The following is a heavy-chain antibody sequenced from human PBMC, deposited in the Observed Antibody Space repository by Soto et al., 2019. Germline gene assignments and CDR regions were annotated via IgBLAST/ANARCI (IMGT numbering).Heavy chain of an antibody. CDR2: IIDSGASA. Sequence: GGSLRLSCAASGFTFSSCAMGWVRQAPGKGLEWVSDIIDSGASAYYADSVKGRFTISRDNSKSTLYLQMNSLRAEGTAVYYCARDRDYYGNNWFDPWGQGTLVTVSS. CDR1: GFTFSSCA. D-gene: IGHD3-10*01. J-gene: IGHJ5*02. V-gene: IGHV3-23*01. CDR3: ARDRDYYGNNWFDP.